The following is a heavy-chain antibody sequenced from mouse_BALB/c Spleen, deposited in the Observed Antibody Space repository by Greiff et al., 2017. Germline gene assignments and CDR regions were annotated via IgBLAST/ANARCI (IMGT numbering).Heavy chain of an antibody. Sequence: EVMLVESGGGLVKPGGSLKLSCAASGFTFSSYAMSWVRQTPEKRLEWVASISSGGSTYYPDSVKGRFTISRDNARNILYLQMSSLRSEDTAMYYCARRYYYGNYAMDYWGQGTSVTVSA. J-gene: IGHJ4*01. V-gene: IGHV5-6-5*01. CDR2: ISSGGST. D-gene: IGHD1-1*01. CDR3: ARRYYYGNYAMDY. CDR1: GFTFSSYA.